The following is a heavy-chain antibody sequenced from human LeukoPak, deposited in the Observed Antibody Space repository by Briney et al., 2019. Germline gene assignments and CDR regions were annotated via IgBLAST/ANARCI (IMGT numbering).Heavy chain of an antibody. J-gene: IGHJ4*02. CDR1: GGSFSGYY. CDR3: ARDLSGYYDSSGYYYGAFDY. CDR2: INHSGST. V-gene: IGHV4-34*01. Sequence: PSETLSLTCAVYGGSFSGYYWSWIRQPPGKGLEWIGEINHSGSTNYNPSLKSRVTISVDTSKNQFSLKLSSVTAADTAVYYCARDLSGYYDSSGYYYGAFDYWGQGTLVTVSS. D-gene: IGHD3-22*01.